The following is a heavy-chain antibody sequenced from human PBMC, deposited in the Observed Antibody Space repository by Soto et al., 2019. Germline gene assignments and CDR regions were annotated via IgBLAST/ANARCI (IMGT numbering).Heavy chain of an antibody. CDR2: IFHSGST. D-gene: IGHD3-10*01. Sequence: SQTLSLTCNVSGGSINSGDYYWTWVRKPPGKGREWIGNIFHSGSTYYTPSLQSRVTISLDTSKNHFSLKLSSVTPADTAVYYCARDRYYGSGTYYNFYSGMDVWGQGTTVTVSS. V-gene: IGHV4-30-4*01. CDR1: GGSINSGDYY. J-gene: IGHJ6*02. CDR3: ARDRYYGSGTYYNFYSGMDV.